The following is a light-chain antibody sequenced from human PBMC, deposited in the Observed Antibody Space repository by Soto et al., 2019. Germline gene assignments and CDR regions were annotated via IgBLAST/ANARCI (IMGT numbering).Light chain of an antibody. V-gene: IGKV1-8*01. CDR2: GAS. CDR1: QGISSY. Sequence: AIRMTQSPSSFSASTGDRVTITCRASQGISSYLAWYQQKPGKAPQLLIYGASTLPSGVPARFSGSGSGTDFTLTISSLQSEDFATYYCQQYYSYPYTFGQGTKLEIK. CDR3: QQYYSYPYT. J-gene: IGKJ2*01.